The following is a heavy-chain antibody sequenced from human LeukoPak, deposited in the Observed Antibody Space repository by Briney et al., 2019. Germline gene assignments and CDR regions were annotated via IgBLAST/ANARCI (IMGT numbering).Heavy chain of an antibody. V-gene: IGHV3-66*01. J-gene: IGHJ4*02. CDR2: IYSGGRT. CDR3: ARESSSGYYLSY. D-gene: IGHD3-22*01. Sequence: GGSLRLSCAASGFTVSSNYMSWVRQAPGKGLEWVSVIYSGGRTYYADSVKGRFTISRDNSKNMLFLQMNSLRAEDTAIYYCARESSSGYYLSYWGQGTLVTVSP. CDR1: GFTVSSNY.